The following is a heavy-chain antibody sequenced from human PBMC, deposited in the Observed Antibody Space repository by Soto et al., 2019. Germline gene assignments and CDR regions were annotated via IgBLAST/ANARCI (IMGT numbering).Heavy chain of an antibody. V-gene: IGHV5-51*01. J-gene: IGHJ6*02. CDR2: IYPGDSDT. CDR3: ARHRGSSNYYDSGGYYSSYYYGMDV. CDR1: GYSFTSYW. D-gene: IGHD3-22*01. Sequence: GESLKISCKGSGYSFTSYWIGWVRQMPGKGLEWMGIIYPGDSDTRYSPSFQGQVTISADKSISTAYLQWSSLKASDTAMYYCARHRGSSNYYDSGGYYSSYYYGMDVWGQGTTVTVSS.